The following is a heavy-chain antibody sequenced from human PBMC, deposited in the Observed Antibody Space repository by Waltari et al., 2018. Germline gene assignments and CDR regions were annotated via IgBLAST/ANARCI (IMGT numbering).Heavy chain of an antibody. Sequence: QVDLVESGGGVVQPGRSLRLSCAASGVTVHNYDMHWVRQARGKGLEWVAAISFDSNNKYYTDSVKGRFTISRDNSKNMLYLEMNSLGTEDTALYYCASVADTGYKTNWGQGTLVTVSS. CDR3: ASVADTGYKTN. CDR1: GVTVHNYD. D-gene: IGHD5-12*01. V-gene: IGHV3-30-3*01. J-gene: IGHJ4*02. CDR2: ISFDSNNK.